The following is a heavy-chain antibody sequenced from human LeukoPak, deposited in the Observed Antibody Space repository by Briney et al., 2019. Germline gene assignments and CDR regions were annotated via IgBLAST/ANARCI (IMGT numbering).Heavy chain of an antibody. V-gene: IGHV4-34*01. CDR2: INHSGST. D-gene: IGHD3-9*01. Sequence: SETLSLTCAVYGGSFSGYYWSWIRQPPGKGLEWIGEINHSGSTNYNPSLKSRVTISVDTSKNQFSLKLSSVTAADTAVYYCATGFDRLLSFDYWGQGTLVTVSS. J-gene: IGHJ4*02. CDR1: GGSFSGYY. CDR3: ATGFDRLLSFDY.